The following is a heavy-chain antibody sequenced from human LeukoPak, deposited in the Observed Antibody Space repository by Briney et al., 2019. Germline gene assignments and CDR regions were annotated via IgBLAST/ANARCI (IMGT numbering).Heavy chain of an antibody. Sequence: GRSLRLSCAASGFTFSSYAMPWVRQAPGKGLEWVAVISYDGSNKYYADSVKGRFTISRDNSKNTLYLQMNSLRAEDTAVYYCARDLGTLGWFDPWGQGTLVTVSS. CDR2: ISYDGSNK. J-gene: IGHJ5*02. CDR1: GFTFSSYA. V-gene: IGHV3-30-3*01. CDR3: ARDLGTLGWFDP. D-gene: IGHD3-10*01.